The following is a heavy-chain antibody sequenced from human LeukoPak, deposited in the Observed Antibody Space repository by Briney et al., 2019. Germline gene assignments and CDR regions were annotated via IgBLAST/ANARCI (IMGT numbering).Heavy chain of an antibody. J-gene: IGHJ4*02. Sequence: GASVKVSCKASGYTFTSYYMHWVRQAPGQGLEWMGIINPSGGSTSYAQKFQGRVTMTRDTSTSTVYMELSSLRSEDTAVYYCASDATVSAEPTRIVGATSLDYWGQGTLVTVSS. CDR1: GYTFTSYY. V-gene: IGHV1-46*01. CDR2: INPSGGST. D-gene: IGHD1-26*01. CDR3: ASDATVSAEPTRIVGATSLDY.